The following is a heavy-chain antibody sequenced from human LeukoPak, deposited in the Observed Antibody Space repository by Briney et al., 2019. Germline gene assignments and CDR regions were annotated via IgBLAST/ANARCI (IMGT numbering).Heavy chain of an antibody. CDR3: ASTGMARGAYFDY. CDR2: ISGSGGST. J-gene: IGHJ4*02. CDR1: GFTFSSYA. V-gene: IGHV3-23*01. Sequence: GGSLRLSCAASGFTFSSYAMSWVRQAPGKGLEWVSAISGSGGSTYYADSVKGRFTISRDNSKNTLYLQMNSLRAEDTAVYYCASTGMARGAYFDYWGQGTLVTVSS. D-gene: IGHD3-10*01.